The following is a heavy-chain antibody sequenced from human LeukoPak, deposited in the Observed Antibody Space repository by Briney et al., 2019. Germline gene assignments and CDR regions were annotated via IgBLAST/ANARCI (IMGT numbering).Heavy chain of an antibody. J-gene: IGHJ4*02. Sequence: GGSLRLSCAASGFTFNSYAMSWVRQAPGKGLEWVSTISGNDDTTYYADSVKGRFTISRDNSKKTVLLQMNSLRAEDTAVYYCAKDLVRAGRGYYFDHWGQGTLVTVPS. CDR1: GFTFNSYA. CDR2: ISGNDDTT. V-gene: IGHV3-23*01. D-gene: IGHD3-16*01. CDR3: AKDLVRAGRGYYFDH.